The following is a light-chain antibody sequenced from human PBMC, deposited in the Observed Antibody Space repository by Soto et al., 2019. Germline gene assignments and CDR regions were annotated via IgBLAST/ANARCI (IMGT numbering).Light chain of an antibody. CDR2: GAS. Sequence: EIVMTQSPATLSASPGESATLSCRASQSVGSNLGWYQQKTGQAPRLLIYGASTRAPGIPARFGGSGSGTEFTLTITSLQSEEFSGYYCQHCHQWSSFGQGTRLEI. V-gene: IGKV3-15*01. J-gene: IGKJ5*01. CDR1: QSVGSN. CDR3: QHCHQWSS.